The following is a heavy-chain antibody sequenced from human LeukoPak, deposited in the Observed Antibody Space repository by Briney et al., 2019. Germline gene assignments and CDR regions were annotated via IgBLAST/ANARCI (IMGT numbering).Heavy chain of an antibody. V-gene: IGHV3-21*01. D-gene: IGHD3-16*01. CDR3: AREARPYTGFDY. Sequence: GGSLRLSCAASGFTFSSYSMNWVRQAPGKGLEWVSSISSSSSYIYYADSVKGRFTISRDNAKNSLYLQMNSLRAEDTAVYYCAREARPYTGFDYWGQGTLVTVSS. CDR1: GFTFSSYS. J-gene: IGHJ4*02. CDR2: ISSSSSYI.